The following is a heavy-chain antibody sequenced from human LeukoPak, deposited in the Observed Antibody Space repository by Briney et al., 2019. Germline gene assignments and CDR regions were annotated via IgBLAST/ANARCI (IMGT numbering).Heavy chain of an antibody. V-gene: IGHV3-64*05. J-gene: IGHJ4*02. Sequence: PGGSLILSCSASGFTFSSYAMHWVRQAPGKGLEYVSAISSNGATTYYADSVKGRFTISRDNSKNTLYFQMSSLRPEDTAVYYCVKIVMAGGYFDYWGQGTLVTVSS. CDR2: ISSNGATT. D-gene: IGHD3-16*01. CDR3: VKIVMAGGYFDY. CDR1: GFTFSSYA.